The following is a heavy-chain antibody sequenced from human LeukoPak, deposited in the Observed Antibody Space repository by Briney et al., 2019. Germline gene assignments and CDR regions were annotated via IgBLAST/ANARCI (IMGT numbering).Heavy chain of an antibody. J-gene: IGHJ4*02. D-gene: IGHD3-9*01. Sequence: PSETLSLTCTVSGGSISSYYWGWIRQPPGKGLEWIGSIYYSGSTYYNPSLKSRVTISVDTSKNQFSLKLSSVTAADTAVYYCARGHYDILTGSSYYFDYWGQGTLVTVSS. CDR1: GGSISSYY. CDR2: IYYSGST. V-gene: IGHV4-39*07. CDR3: ARGHYDILTGSSYYFDY.